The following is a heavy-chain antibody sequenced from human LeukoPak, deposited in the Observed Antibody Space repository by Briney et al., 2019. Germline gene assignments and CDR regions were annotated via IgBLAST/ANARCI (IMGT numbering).Heavy chain of an antibody. CDR3: ARYGSGSYTGNYFDY. V-gene: IGHV1-69*13. D-gene: IGHD3-10*01. Sequence: SVKVSCKASGGTFSSYAISWVRQAPGQGLEWMGGIIPIFGTANYAQKFQGRVTITADESTSTAYMELSSLRSEDTAVYYCARYGSGSYTGNYFDYWGQGTLVTVSS. J-gene: IGHJ4*02. CDR1: GGTFSSYA. CDR2: IIPIFGTA.